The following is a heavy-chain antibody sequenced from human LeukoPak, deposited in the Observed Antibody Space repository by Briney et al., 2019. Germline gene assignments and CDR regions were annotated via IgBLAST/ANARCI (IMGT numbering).Heavy chain of an antibody. CDR2: ISVRGGSNT. V-gene: IGHV3-23*01. CDR3: AKDPLADDFLIGYGFHY. Sequence: PGGSLRLSCAASGFTFSRDGMNWVRQAPGEGLEWVSAISVRGGSNTFYGDSGKGRFTMSRGNSNNSLYLQMNGLKYEYTALYYCAKDPLADDFLIGYGFHYWGQGPLVTVSS. J-gene: IGHJ4*02. CDR1: GFTFSRDG. D-gene: IGHD3-3*01.